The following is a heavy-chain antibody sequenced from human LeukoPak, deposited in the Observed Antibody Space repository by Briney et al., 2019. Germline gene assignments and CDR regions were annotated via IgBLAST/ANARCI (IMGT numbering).Heavy chain of an antibody. J-gene: IGHJ3*02. V-gene: IGHV3-48*03. CDR1: GSTFSSYE. CDR2: ISSSGSTI. CDR3: ARDSPWTVTRGAFDI. D-gene: IGHD4-17*01. Sequence: PGGSLRLSCAASGSTFSSYEMNWVRQAPGKGLEWVSYISSSGSTIYYADSVKGRFTISRDNAKNSLYLQMNSLRAEDTAVYYCARDSPWTVTRGAFDIWGQGTMVTVSS.